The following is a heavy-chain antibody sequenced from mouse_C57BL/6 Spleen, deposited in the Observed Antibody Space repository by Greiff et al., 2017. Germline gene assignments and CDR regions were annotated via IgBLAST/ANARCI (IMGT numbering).Heavy chain of an antibody. D-gene: IGHD1-1*01. Sequence: VQLQQSGAELARPGASVKLSCKASGYTFTSYGISWVKQRTGQGLEWIGEIYPRSGNTYYNEKFKGKATLTADKSSSTAYMELRSLPSEDSAVYFCARRPPLYYGSSYGYFDVWGTGTTVTVSS. CDR3: ARRPPLYYGSSYGYFDV. V-gene: IGHV1-81*01. J-gene: IGHJ1*03. CDR2: IYPRSGNT. CDR1: GYTFTSYG.